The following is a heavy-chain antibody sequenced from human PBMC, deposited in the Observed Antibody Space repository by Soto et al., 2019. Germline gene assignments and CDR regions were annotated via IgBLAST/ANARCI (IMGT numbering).Heavy chain of an antibody. Sequence: VQLQESGPGLVKPSQTLSLTCTVSGGSISSGGYYWSWIRQHPGKGLEWIGYIYYSGSTYYNPSLKSRVTISVDTSKNQFSLKLSSVTAADTAVYYCARADYYDSSGHYYFDYWGQGTLVTVSS. CDR3: ARADYYDSSGHYYFDY. CDR2: IYYSGST. V-gene: IGHV4-31*03. J-gene: IGHJ4*02. CDR1: GGSISSGGYY. D-gene: IGHD3-22*01.